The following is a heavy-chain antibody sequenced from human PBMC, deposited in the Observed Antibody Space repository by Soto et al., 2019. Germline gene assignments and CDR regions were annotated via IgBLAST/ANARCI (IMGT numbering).Heavy chain of an antibody. V-gene: IGHV3-30-3*01. CDR1: GFTFSSYI. CDR3: ARDRIQLWFCVGAFDV. CDR2: ISSDGSNS. J-gene: IGHJ3*01. Sequence: GGSLRLSCAASGFTFSSYIMHWVRQAPGKRLEWVAAISSDGSNSGSLDSVRGRFSISRDNSDNTLYLQMTSLSPEDSAVYFCARDRIQLWFCVGAFDVWGHGTMVTV. D-gene: IGHD5-18*01.